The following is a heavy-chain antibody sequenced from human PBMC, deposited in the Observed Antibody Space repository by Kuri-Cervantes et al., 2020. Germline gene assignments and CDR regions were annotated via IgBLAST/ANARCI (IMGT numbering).Heavy chain of an antibody. V-gene: IGHV4-61*01. CDR1: GGSVSSGSYY. Sequence: SETLSPTFTVSGGSVSSGSYYWSWIRQPPGKGLECIGYINYSGRTNYNPSLKGLVTISVKKSKNQFSLKLSSVTAADTAVYYCARSVVVVVANNWFDPWGQGTLVTVSS. CDR2: INYSGRT. J-gene: IGHJ5*02. CDR3: ARSVVVVVANNWFDP. D-gene: IGHD2-15*01.